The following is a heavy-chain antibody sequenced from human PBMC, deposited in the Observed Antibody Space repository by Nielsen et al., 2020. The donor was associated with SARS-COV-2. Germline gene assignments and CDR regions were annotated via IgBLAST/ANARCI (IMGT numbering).Heavy chain of an antibody. J-gene: IGHJ4*02. Sequence: GGSLRLSCAASGFTFTSYAMAWVRQAPAKGLEWVSGIRGNGDKTYSEESVKGRFTISRDTARKSIYLQLNNLRADDTAVYYCARPSPNDYVYFDVWGQGTLVTVSS. D-gene: IGHD4-17*01. CDR3: ARPSPNDYVYFDV. CDR1: GFTFTSYA. CDR2: IRGNGDKT. V-gene: IGHV3-23*01.